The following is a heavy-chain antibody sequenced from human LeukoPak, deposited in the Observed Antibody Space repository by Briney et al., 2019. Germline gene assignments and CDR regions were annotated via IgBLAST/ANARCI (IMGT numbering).Heavy chain of an antibody. J-gene: IGHJ3*02. CDR3: ARDRYFGSDGFDI. D-gene: IGHD3-10*01. Sequence: QPGGSLRVSCAASGFSFSEHGMHWVRQAPGKGPEWVTVTWYDGSNNHYADSVKGRFTISRDNSKNTVFLEMNSLRAEDTAVYHCARDRYFGSDGFDIWGPGTMVIVSS. V-gene: IGHV3-33*01. CDR1: GFSFSEHG. CDR2: TWYDGSNN.